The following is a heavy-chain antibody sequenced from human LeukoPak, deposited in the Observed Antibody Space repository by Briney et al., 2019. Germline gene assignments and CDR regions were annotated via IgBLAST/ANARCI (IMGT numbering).Heavy chain of an antibody. CDR1: GFTFSNFW. CDR2: IKQDGSEK. CDR3: ARDVSS. J-gene: IGHJ4*02. Sequence: SGGSLRLSCAASGFTFSNFWMNWVRQAPGKGLEWVANIKQDGSEKYYVDSVKGRFTISRDNTKNSLYLQMNSLRAEDTAVYYCARDVSSWGQGTLVTVSS. V-gene: IGHV3-7*01. D-gene: IGHD5/OR15-5a*01.